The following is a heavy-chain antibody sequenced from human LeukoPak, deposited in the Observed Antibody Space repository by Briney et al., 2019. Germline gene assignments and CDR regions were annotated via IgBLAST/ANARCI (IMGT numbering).Heavy chain of an antibody. CDR1: GYTLTDYY. Sequence: GASVKVSCKASGYTLTDYYIHWVRQAPGQDLEWMGFIIPHSGGTSYEQKFQGRFTMTRDMSIGTFYMELSSLRSDDTAVYYCSTEDKYCTTPNCGAYWGQGTLVTVSS. CDR2: IIPHSGGT. J-gene: IGHJ4*02. V-gene: IGHV1-2*02. CDR3: STEDKYCTTPNCGAY. D-gene: IGHD2-8*01.